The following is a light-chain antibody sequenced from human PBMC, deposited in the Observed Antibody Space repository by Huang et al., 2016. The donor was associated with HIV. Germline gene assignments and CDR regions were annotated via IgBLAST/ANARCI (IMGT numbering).Light chain of an antibody. CDR2: GAS. CDR1: QSVAKD. Sequence: EIVMTQSPATLSVSPGERATPSCRASQSVAKDFAWYQQKPGQAPRLLIYGASTRATGIPARFSGSGSGTEFTLTISSRQSEDFAVYYCHHYSNWPPTCTFGQGTKVEIK. J-gene: IGKJ1*01. V-gene: IGKV3-15*01. CDR3: HHYSNWPPTCT.